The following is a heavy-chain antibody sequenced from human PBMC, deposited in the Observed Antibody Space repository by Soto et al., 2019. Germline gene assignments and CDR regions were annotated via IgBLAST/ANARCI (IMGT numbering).Heavy chain of an antibody. CDR2: ISSSSSRI. Sequence: EVQLVESGGGLIQPGGSLRLSCAASGFSFNTYAMNWVRQAPGKGLEWISYISSSSSRIYYADSVKGRFTLSRDNAKNSLYLQMNSLRAEDTAVYYCASDPGIAAAGMDYWGKCTLVTVSS. D-gene: IGHD6-25*01. CDR3: ASDPGIAAAGMDY. J-gene: IGHJ4*02. CDR1: GFSFNTYA. V-gene: IGHV3-48*04.